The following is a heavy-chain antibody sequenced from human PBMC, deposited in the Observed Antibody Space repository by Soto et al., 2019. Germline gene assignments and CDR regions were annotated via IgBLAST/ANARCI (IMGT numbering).Heavy chain of an antibody. V-gene: IGHV4-31*03. J-gene: IGHJ4*02. CDR2: IYYTGSA. D-gene: IGHD2-2*01. Sequence: QVQLQESGPGLVKPSQTLSLTCTVSGGSISTGGYYWSWIRQYPGKGLEWIGYIYYTGSAHYNPSLTSRVTMAVDTSNNHFSLKLTSVTAADTAVYYCARGRSDIAVVPVDFWCPGTLVSVSS. CDR1: GGSISTGGYY. CDR3: ARGRSDIAVVPVDF.